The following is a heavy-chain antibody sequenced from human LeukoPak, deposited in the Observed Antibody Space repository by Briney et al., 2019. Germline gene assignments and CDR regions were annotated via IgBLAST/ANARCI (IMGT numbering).Heavy chain of an antibody. CDR1: GGSFSGYY. CDR2: INHSGST. D-gene: IGHD3-22*01. Sequence: SETLSLTCAVYGGSFSGYYWSWIRQPPGKGLEWIGEINHSGSTNYNPSLKSRVTISVDTSKNQFTLKLSSVTAADTAVYYCASTFGYDSSGYFGYWGQGTLVTVSS. CDR3: ASTFGYDSSGYFGY. V-gene: IGHV4-34*01. J-gene: IGHJ4*02.